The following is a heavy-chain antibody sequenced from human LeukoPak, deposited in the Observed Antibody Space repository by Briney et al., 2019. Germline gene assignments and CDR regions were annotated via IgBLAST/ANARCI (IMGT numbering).Heavy chain of an antibody. CDR1: GGSSTENSYY. V-gene: IGHV4-39*01. CDR2: IYYSGTT. CDR3: VRQPLRSPYYYYYYVDV. Sequence: SETLSLTCTVSGGSSTENSYYWGWIRQSPGKGREWIGSIYYSGTTYYNPSLKSRVTISVATSKNQFSLNLSSVTAADAAVYNCVRQPLRSPYYYYYYVDVWGKGTTVTVSS. J-gene: IGHJ6*03. D-gene: IGHD3-10*02.